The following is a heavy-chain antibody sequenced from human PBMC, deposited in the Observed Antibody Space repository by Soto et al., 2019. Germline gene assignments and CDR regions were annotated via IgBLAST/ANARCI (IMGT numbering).Heavy chain of an antibody. Sequence: ALRLSCAASGFTFNSYWMSWVRQAPGKGLEWVVNMNPDGSEKEYVDSVRGRFTISRDNAKNSLHLQMSYLRAEDTAVYYCARDTRPQAFDIWGQGTMVTVSS. V-gene: IGHV3-7*01. D-gene: IGHD6-6*01. J-gene: IGHJ3*02. CDR3: ARDTRPQAFDI. CDR1: GFTFNSYW. CDR2: MNPDGSEK.